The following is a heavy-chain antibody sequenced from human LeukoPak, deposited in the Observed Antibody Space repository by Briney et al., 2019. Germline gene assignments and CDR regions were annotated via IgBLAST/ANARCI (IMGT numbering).Heavy chain of an antibody. CDR3: AKRLQFVSSWYYFDY. CDR1: GFTFSSYE. CDR2: ISSSGSTI. V-gene: IGHV3-48*03. D-gene: IGHD6-13*01. J-gene: IGHJ4*02. Sequence: GGSLRLSCAASGFTFSSYETNWVRQAPGKGLEWVSYISSSGSTIYYADSVKGRFTISRDNAKNSLYLQMNSLRAEDTAVYYCAKRLQFVSSWYYFDYWGQGTLVTVSS.